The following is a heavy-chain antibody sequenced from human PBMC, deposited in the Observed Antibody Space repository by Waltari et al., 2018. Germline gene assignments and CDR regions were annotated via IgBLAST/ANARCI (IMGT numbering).Heavy chain of an antibody. D-gene: IGHD3-22*01. Sequence: QLQLQESGPGLVKPSETLSLTCPVSGGSISSSNYYWGWFRQPPGKGLEWIGSIYYSGSTYYNPSLKSRVTISVDTSKNQFSLKLSSVTAADTAVYYCARQRDYYDSSGWDYWGQGTLVTVSS. CDR2: IYYSGST. CDR3: ARQRDYYDSSGWDY. J-gene: IGHJ4*02. V-gene: IGHV4-39*07. CDR1: GGSISSSNYY.